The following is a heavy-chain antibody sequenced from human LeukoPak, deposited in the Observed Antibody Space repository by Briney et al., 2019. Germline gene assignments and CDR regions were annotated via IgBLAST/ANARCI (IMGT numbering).Heavy chain of an antibody. V-gene: IGHV4-4*07. J-gene: IGHJ4*02. CDR2: TYTSGST. Sequence: PSEPLSLTCTVSGGSISSYYWSWIRQPAGKGLEWIGRTYTSGSTNYNPSLKSRVTMSVDTSKNQFSLKLSSVTAADTAVYYCARDQWGYYDSSGYYYFDYWGQGTLVTVSS. CDR3: ARDQWGYYDSSGYYYFDY. D-gene: IGHD3-22*01. CDR1: GGSISSYY.